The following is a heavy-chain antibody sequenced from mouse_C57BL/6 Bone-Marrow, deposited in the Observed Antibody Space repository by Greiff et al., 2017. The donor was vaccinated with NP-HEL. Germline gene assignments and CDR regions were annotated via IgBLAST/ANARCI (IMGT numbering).Heavy chain of an antibody. CDR1: GYTFTSYW. J-gene: IGHJ1*03. CDR3: AIRVTALITTVVDCYFDV. Sequence: QVQLQQPGAELVKPGASVKLSCKASGYTFTSYWMHWVKQRPGQGLEWIGMIHPNSGSTNYNEKFKSKATLTVDKSSSTAYLHLSSLSSETSAVYYCAIRVTALITTVVDCYFDVWGTGTTVTVSS. D-gene: IGHD1-1*01. CDR2: IHPNSGST. V-gene: IGHV1-64*01.